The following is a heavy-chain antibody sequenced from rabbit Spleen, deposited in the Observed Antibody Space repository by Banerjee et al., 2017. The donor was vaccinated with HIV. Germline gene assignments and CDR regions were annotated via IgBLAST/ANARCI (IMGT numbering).Heavy chain of an antibody. CDR1: GFSFSSDYY. J-gene: IGHJ6*01. D-gene: IGHD1-1*01. Sequence: QSLEESGGDLVKPGASLTLTCTASGFSFSSDYYICWVRQAPGKGLEWIACIYGGDIHSTAYASWAKGRFTISKTSSTTVTLQMTRLTAADTATYFCARDTSSSFSSYGMDLWGPGTLVTVS. CDR2: IYGGDIHST. CDR3: ARDTSSSFSSYGMDL. V-gene: IGHV1S40*01.